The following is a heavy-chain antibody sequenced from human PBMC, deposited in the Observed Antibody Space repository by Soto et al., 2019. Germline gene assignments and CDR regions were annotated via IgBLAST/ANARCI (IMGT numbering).Heavy chain of an antibody. J-gene: IGHJ3*02. CDR1: GYTFSTYT. CDR3: ARDTETLGPRANDALDI. V-gene: IGHV1-3*01. CDR2: INAGSGNT. Sequence: QAQLVQSGAEMKKPGASVKVSCKAAGYTFSTYTMNWVRQAPGQSLEWLGWINAGSGNTKYAQTFQGRVSITRDTSASTVYMELTGLKSEDTAMYYCARDTETLGPRANDALDIWGQGTMVTVSS. D-gene: IGHD3-3*02.